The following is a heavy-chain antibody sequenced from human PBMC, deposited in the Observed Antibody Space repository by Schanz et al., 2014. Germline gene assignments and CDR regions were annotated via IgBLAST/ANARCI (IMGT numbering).Heavy chain of an antibody. CDR2: IYIGGNT. Sequence: EVQLVESGGGLVQPGGSLRLSCAASGFSVGNKYMNWVRQAPGKRLEWVSFIYIGGNTYYADSVKGRFTISRDNSKNTVYIQMNSLRAEDTAVYYCARGGPAYYFDDWGQGTLVTVSS. CDR3: ARGGPAYYFDD. J-gene: IGHJ4*02. V-gene: IGHV3-66*01. CDR1: GFSVGNKY.